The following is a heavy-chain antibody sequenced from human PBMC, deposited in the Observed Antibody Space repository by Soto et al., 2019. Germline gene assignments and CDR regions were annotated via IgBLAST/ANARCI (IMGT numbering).Heavy chain of an antibody. J-gene: IGHJ6*02. Sequence: QVQLVQSGAEVKKPGSSVKVSCQASGGTFRSYGISWVRQAPGQGLEWMGGIIPMFNTANYAQKFQGRVTITADESTSTAYMELSSLRSEDTAVYYCARDPRIGDYYSGMDVCGQGTTVTVSS. D-gene: IGHD3-3*01. CDR3: ARDPRIGDYYSGMDV. CDR2: IIPMFNTA. CDR1: GGTFRSYG. V-gene: IGHV1-69*01.